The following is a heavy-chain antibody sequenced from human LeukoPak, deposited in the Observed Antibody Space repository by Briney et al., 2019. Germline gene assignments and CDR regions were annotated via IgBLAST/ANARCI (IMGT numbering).Heavy chain of an antibody. D-gene: IGHD3-16*01. V-gene: IGHV3-7*03. CDR3: ARGGGLDV. CDR2: INHNGNVN. CDR1: GFTFSSYW. Sequence: GGSLRLSCAASGFTFSSYWMNWARQAPGKGLEWAASINHNGNVNYYVDSVKGRFTISRGNAKNSLYLQMSNLRAEDTAVYFCARGGGLDVWGQGATVTVSS. J-gene: IGHJ6*02.